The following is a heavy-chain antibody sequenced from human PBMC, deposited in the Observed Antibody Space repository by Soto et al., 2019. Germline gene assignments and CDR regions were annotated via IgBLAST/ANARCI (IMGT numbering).Heavy chain of an antibody. V-gene: IGHV1-69*01. Sequence: QVQLVQSGAEVKKPGASVKVSCKASGGTFSSYAISWVRHAPGQGLEWMGGIIPIFGTANYAQKCQGRVTITADESTSTAYMELSSLGSEDTAVYYCARTRLITGTRFWFDPWGQGTLVTVSS. CDR2: IIPIFGTA. D-gene: IGHD1-7*01. CDR1: GGTFSSYA. CDR3: ARTRLITGTRFWFDP. J-gene: IGHJ5*02.